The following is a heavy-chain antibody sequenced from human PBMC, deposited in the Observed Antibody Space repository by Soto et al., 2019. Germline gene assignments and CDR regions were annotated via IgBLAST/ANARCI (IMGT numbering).Heavy chain of an antibody. J-gene: IGHJ3*02. Sequence: SGPTLVNPTQTLTLTCTFSGFSLSTSGMCVSWIRQPPGKALEWLARIDWDDDKYYSTSLKTRLTISKDTSKNQAVLTMTNMDPVDTATYYCARTIHHYGSVAFDIWGQGTMVTVSS. CDR1: GFSLSTSGMC. CDR2: IDWDDDK. D-gene: IGHD4-17*01. CDR3: ARTIHHYGSVAFDI. V-gene: IGHV2-70*11.